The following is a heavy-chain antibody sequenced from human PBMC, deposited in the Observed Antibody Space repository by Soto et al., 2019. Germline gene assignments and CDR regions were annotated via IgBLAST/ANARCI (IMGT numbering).Heavy chain of an antibody. CDR2: INHSGST. D-gene: IGHD3-3*01. J-gene: IGHJ6*02. CDR3: ARGGYDFWSGYPRRAYGVDV. CDR1: GGSFSGYY. Sequence: SETLSLTCAVYGGSFSGYYWSWIRQPPGKGLEWIGEINHSGSTNYNPSLKSRVTISVDTSKNQFSLKLSSVTAADTAVYYCARGGYDFWSGYPRRAYGVDVWGQGTTVTVSS. V-gene: IGHV4-34*01.